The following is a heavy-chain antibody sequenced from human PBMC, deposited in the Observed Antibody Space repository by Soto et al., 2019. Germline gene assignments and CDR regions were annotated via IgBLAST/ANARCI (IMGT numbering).Heavy chain of an antibody. D-gene: IGHD4-4*01. CDR3: ARYDYNGYYFDY. Sequence: QVQLVQSGAEVKKPGASVKVSCKASGYTFSTYYMHWVRQAPGQGYEWMGIINPSGGSTTYAQKFQGRXXMXRXXSTTTVYMELSSRRSEDTAVYYCARYDYNGYYFDYWGQGTLVTVSS. CDR2: INPSGGST. J-gene: IGHJ4*02. CDR1: GYTFSTYY. V-gene: IGHV1-46*01.